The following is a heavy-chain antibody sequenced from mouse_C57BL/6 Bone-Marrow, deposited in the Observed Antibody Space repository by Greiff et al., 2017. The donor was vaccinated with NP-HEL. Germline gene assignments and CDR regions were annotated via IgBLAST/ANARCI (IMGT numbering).Heavy chain of an antibody. J-gene: IGHJ1*03. CDR1: GYSFTGYY. CDR2: INPSTGGT. V-gene: IGHV1-42*01. D-gene: IGHD2-2*01. CDR3: ARSGWLRP. Sequence: EVQLQQSGPELVKPGASVKISCKASGYSFTGYYMNWVKQSPEKSLEWIGEINPSTGGTTYNQKFKAKATLTVDKSSSTAYMQLKSLTSEDSAVYYCARSGWLRPWGTGTTVTVSS.